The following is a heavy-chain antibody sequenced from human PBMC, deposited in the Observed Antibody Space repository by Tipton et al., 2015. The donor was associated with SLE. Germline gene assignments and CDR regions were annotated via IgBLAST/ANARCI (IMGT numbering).Heavy chain of an antibody. J-gene: IGHJ4*02. V-gene: IGHV4-34*01. Sequence: LRLSCAVYGGPFSGYYWSWIRQPPGKGLEWIGEINHSGSTNYNPSLKSRVPISVDTSKNQLSLKLSSVTAADTAVYYCARGPEGYFDYWGQGTLVTVSS. CDR2: INHSGST. CDR3: ARGPEGYFDY. CDR1: GGPFSGYY.